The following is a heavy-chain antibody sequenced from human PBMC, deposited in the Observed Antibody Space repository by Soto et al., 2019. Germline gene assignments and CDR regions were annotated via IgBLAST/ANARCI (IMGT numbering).Heavy chain of an antibody. CDR1: GFTFSKSF. D-gene: IGHD6-13*01. J-gene: IGHJ5*02. CDR2: IGGNTESGTT. Sequence: DVLLGDSGGGFVEPGGSLRLSCAASGFTFSKSFLSWVRQAPGKGLEWVGKIGGNTESGTTKYPAPVRGRCTISRDESKNTMYLQMNRLKIEDTDVYYCTVSGGYSNSHHWLDTWGQGTQVIVSS. V-gene: IGHV3-15*04. CDR3: TVSGGYSNSHHWLDT.